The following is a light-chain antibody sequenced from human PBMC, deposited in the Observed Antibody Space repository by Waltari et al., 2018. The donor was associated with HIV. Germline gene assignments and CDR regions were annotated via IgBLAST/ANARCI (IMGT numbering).Light chain of an antibody. V-gene: IGLV1-51*01. CDR1: NSNIGNNH. CDR3: GTWDSRLTTYV. CDR2: DSN. J-gene: IGLJ1*01. Sequence: QSVLTQPPSVSAAPGQKVSISCSGNNSNIGNNHVSWYRQVPGTAPKVVIYDSNTRPSGIPDRFSGSKSGPSATLAITGLQTGDEADFYCGTWDSRLTTYVFGSGSKLTVL.